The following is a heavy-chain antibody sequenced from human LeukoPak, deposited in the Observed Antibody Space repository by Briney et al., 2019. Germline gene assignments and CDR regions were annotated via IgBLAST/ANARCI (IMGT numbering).Heavy chain of an antibody. CDR2: ISYDGSNK. J-gene: IGHJ4*02. V-gene: IGHV3-30*18. Sequence: GGSLRLSCAASGFTFSSYGMHWVRQAPGKGLEWVAVISYDGSNKYYADSVKGRFTISRDNSKNTLYLQMNSLRAEDTAVYYCANHMIVVVISPFDYWGQGTLVTVSS. CDR3: ANHMIVVVISPFDY. CDR1: GFTFSSYG. D-gene: IGHD3-22*01.